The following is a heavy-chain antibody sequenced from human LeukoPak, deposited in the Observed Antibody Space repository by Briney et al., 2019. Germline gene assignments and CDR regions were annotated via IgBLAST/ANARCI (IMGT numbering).Heavy chain of an antibody. V-gene: IGHV3-23*01. J-gene: IGHJ4*02. CDR3: AKDRGIVVVPAAIDD. D-gene: IGHD2-2*02. Sequence: GSLRLSCAASGFTFSSYAMSWVRQAPGKGLEWVSATSGSGGSTYYADSAMGRFTISRDNSKNTLYLQMNSLRAEDTAVYYCAKDRGIVVVPAAIDDWGQGTLVTVSS. CDR2: TSGSGGST. CDR1: GFTFSSYA.